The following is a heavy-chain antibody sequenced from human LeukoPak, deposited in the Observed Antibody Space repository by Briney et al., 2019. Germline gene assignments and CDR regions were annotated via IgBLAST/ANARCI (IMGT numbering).Heavy chain of an antibody. V-gene: IGHV1-46*01. J-gene: IGHJ3*02. Sequence: ASVKVSCKASGYTFTSYYMHWVRQAPGQGLEWMGLINPSGGSTSYAQKFQGRVTMTRDTSTSTVYMELSSLRSEDTAVYYCARDRQGGGDLEDAFDIWGQGTMVTVSS. D-gene: IGHD2-21*02. CDR1: GYTFTSYY. CDR2: INPSGGST. CDR3: ARDRQGGGDLEDAFDI.